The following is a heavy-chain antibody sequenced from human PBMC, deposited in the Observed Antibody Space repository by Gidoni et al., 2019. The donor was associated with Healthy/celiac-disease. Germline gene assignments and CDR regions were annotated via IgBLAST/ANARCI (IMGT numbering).Heavy chain of an antibody. D-gene: IGHD2-15*01. J-gene: IGHJ6*02. CDR2: IGTAGDT. CDR1: GFTFSSYD. Sequence: EVQLVESGGGLVQPGGSLRLSCAASGFTFSSYDMHWVRQATGKGLEWVSAIGTAGDTYYPGSVKGRFTISRENAKNSLYLQMNSLRAGDTAVYYCARESGGGNGGYYGMDVWGQGTTVTVSS. CDR3: ARESGGGNGGYYGMDV. V-gene: IGHV3-13*04.